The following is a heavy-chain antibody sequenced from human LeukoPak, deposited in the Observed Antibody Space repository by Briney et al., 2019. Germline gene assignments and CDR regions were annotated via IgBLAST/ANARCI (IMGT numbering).Heavy chain of an antibody. V-gene: IGHV3-66*01. D-gene: IGHD6-19*01. CDR1: GFTVSSKY. CDR3: ATIVSDSSGWYQFDH. Sequence: GGSLRLSCAASGFTVSSKYMAWVRQAPGKGLEWVSLINSGGTTNYADSVKGRFTISRDYSKNTLNLQMNSLRAEDTAVYYCATIVSDSSGWYQFDHWGQGALVTVSS. J-gene: IGHJ4*02. CDR2: INSGGTT.